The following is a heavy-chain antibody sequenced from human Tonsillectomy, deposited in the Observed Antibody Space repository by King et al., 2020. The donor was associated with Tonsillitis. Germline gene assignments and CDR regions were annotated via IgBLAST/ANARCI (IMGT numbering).Heavy chain of an antibody. D-gene: IGHD1-26*01. CDR1: GFTFSSYG. J-gene: IGHJ4*02. CDR3: AKVSRQVG. Sequence: HVQLVESGGGVVQPGRSLRLSCAASGFTFSSYGMHWVRQAPGKGLEWVAVISYDGSNKYYADSVKGRFTISRDNSKNTLYLQMNSLRAEDTAVYYCAKVSRQVGWGQGTLVTVSS. CDR2: ISYDGSNK. V-gene: IGHV3-30*18.